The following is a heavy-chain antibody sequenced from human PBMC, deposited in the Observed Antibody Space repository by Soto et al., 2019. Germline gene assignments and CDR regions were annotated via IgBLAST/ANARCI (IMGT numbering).Heavy chain of an antibody. CDR1: GFSFGVSGVG. CDR3: ARAYTYDFDH. J-gene: IGHJ4*02. D-gene: IGHD2-21*01. Sequence: QITLKESGPTLVKPTQTLTLTCTFSGFSFGVSGVGVGWIRQPPGRALEWLGLVFWNDDKRYSPSLESRLTLTKDTSNNQVVLTVTNLDPGDIGTYYCARAYTYDFDHWGQGTLVTVSS. CDR2: VFWNDDK. V-gene: IGHV2-5*01.